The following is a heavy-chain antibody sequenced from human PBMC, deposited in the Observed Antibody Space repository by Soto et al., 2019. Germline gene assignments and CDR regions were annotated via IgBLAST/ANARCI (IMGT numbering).Heavy chain of an antibody. CDR1: GFTFDDYA. J-gene: IGHJ4*02. CDR2: ISWNSGSI. CDR3: AKALRVAPGIAVVFDY. D-gene: IGHD6-19*01. V-gene: IGHV3-9*01. Sequence: EVQLVESGGGLVQPGRSLRLSCAASGFTFDDYAMHWVRQAPGKGLEWVSGISWNSGSIGYADSVKGRFTISRDNAKNSLYLQMNSLRAEDTALYYCAKALRVAPGIAVVFDYWGQGTLVTVSS.